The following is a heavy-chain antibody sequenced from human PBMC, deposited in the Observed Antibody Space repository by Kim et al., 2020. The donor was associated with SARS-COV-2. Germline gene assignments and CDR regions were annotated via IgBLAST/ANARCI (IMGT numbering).Heavy chain of an antibody. J-gene: IGHJ3*02. Sequence: SETLSLTCTVSGGSISSSSYYWGWIRQPPGKGLEWIGSIYYSGSTYYNPSLKSRVTISVDTSKNQFSLKLSSVTAADTAVYYCARHVNYDILTGLGAFDIWGQGTMVTVSS. CDR2: IYYSGST. CDR3: ARHVNYDILTGLGAFDI. CDR1: GGSISSSSYY. D-gene: IGHD3-9*01. V-gene: IGHV4-39*01.